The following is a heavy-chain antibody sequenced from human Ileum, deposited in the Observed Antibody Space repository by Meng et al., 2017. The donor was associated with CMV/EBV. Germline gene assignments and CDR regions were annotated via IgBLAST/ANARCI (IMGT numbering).Heavy chain of an antibody. CDR3: VGVGAP. J-gene: IGHJ4*02. Sequence: VQLVESGGVLVEPGGSLRLSCEASGFIVSSTYMTWVRQAPGKGLEWVSVIYASGSTFYADSVKGRFTISRDNSENTLFLQMSSLRVEDTAVYYCVGVGAPGGQGTLVTVSS. CDR2: IYASGST. D-gene: IGHD1-26*01. CDR1: GFIVSSTY. V-gene: IGHV3-66*01.